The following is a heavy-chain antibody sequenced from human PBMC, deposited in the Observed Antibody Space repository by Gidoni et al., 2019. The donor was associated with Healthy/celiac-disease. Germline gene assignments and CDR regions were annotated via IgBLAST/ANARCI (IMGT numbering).Heavy chain of an antibody. Sequence: QVQLVESGGGVVQPGRSLRLSCAASGFTFSSYGMHWVRQAPGKGLEWVAVISYDGSNKYYADSVKGRFTISRDNSKNTLYLQMNSLRAEDTAVYYCAKDTLRYCSSTSCYNGLDYWGQGTLVTVSS. CDR1: GFTFSSYG. V-gene: IGHV3-30*18. J-gene: IGHJ4*02. CDR3: AKDTLRYCSSTSCYNGLDY. D-gene: IGHD2-2*02. CDR2: ISYDGSNK.